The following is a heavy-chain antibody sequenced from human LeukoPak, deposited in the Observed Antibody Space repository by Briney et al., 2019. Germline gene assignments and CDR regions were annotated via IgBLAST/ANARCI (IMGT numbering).Heavy chain of an antibody. J-gene: IGHJ4*02. V-gene: IGHV3-7*01. CDR1: GFTFSSYW. CDR3: ARDIMVVAATVDY. Sequence: GGSLRLSCAASGFTFSSYWMSWVRQAPGKGLEWVANIKQDGSEKYYVDSVKGRFTISRDNAKNSLYLQMNSLRAEDTAVYYCARDIMVVAATVDYWGQGTLVTVSS. D-gene: IGHD2-15*01. CDR2: IKQDGSEK.